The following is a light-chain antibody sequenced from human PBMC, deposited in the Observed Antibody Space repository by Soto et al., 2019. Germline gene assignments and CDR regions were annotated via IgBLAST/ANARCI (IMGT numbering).Light chain of an antibody. CDR1: ETVSTN. CDR3: QQYNSWPQT. Sequence: ETVVTQSPATLSVSPGDRVTLSCRASETVSTNLAWYQQRPGQAPRLLIYEVSTGATGIPARFSGRRSGTEFTLTISSLQSEDFGVYYCQQYNSWPQTFGQGTKVDIK. J-gene: IGKJ1*01. V-gene: IGKV3-15*01. CDR2: EVS.